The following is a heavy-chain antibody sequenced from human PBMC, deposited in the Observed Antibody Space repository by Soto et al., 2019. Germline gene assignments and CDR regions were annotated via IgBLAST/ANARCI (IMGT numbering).Heavy chain of an antibody. D-gene: IGHD2-15*01. Sequence: QVQLVQSGAEVKKPGASVKVSCKASGYTFTSYYMHWVRQAPGQGLEWMGIINPSGGSTSYAKKSQGRVTMTRDTSTSTVYMELSSLRSEDTAVYYCAREEYCSGGSCSGTDAFDIWGQGTMVTVSS. CDR2: INPSGGST. CDR1: GYTFTSYY. V-gene: IGHV1-46*01. J-gene: IGHJ3*02. CDR3: AREEYCSGGSCSGTDAFDI.